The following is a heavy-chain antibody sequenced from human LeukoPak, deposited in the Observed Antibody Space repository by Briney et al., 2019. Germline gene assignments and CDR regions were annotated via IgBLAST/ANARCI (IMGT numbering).Heavy chain of an antibody. V-gene: IGHV3-15*01. CDR1: GFPFSNAW. J-gene: IGHJ4*02. D-gene: IGHD1-7*01. CDR3: TTVKVWDNWNYQGFYFDY. CDR2: IKSKTDGGTT. Sequence: GGSLRLSCAASGFPFSNAWMSWVRQAPGKGLEWVGRIKSKTDGGTTDYAAPVKGRFTISRDDSKNTLYLQMNSLKTEDTAVYYCTTVKVWDNWNYQGFYFDYWGQGTLVTVSS.